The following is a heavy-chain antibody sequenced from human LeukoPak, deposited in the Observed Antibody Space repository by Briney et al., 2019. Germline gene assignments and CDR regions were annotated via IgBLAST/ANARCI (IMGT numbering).Heavy chain of an antibody. D-gene: IGHD6-13*01. CDR2: ISGSGGST. CDR1: GFTFSSYA. V-gene: IGHV3-23*01. Sequence: GGSLRLSCAASGFTFSSYAMSWVRQAPGKGLEWVLGISGSGGSTYYADSVKGRFTISRDNSKNTLYLQMNSLRAEDTAVYYCARDQRAAAGTGGFDYWGQGTLVTVSS. CDR3: ARDQRAAAGTGGFDY. J-gene: IGHJ4*02.